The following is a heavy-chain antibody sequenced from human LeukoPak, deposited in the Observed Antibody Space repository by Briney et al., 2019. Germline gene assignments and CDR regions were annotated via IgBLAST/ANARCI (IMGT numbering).Heavy chain of an antibody. Sequence: SETLSLTCAVYGGSFSGYYWSWIRQPPGKGLEWIGEINHSGSTNYNPSLKSRVTISVDTSKNQFSLKLSSVTAEDTAVYYCARESLGAGEYWGQGTLVTVSS. V-gene: IGHV4-34*01. D-gene: IGHD3-10*01. CDR2: INHSGST. CDR1: GGSFSGYY. CDR3: ARESLGAGEY. J-gene: IGHJ4*02.